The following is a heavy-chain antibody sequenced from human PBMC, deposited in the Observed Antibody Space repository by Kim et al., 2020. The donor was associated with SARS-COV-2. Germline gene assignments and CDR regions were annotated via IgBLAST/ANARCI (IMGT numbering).Heavy chain of an antibody. V-gene: IGHV3-73*01. D-gene: IGHD4-17*01. CDR2: IRSKTNNYAT. J-gene: IGHJ5*02. CDR1: GFTLSGSA. CDR3: TRNPQVSDYGERFRFDP. Sequence: GGSLRLSCAASGFTLSGSAVHWVRQASGKGLEWVGRIRSKTNNYATTYAASVKGRFTISRDDSKNTAFLQMNSLKTEDTAVYYCTRNPQVSDYGERFRFDPWGQGTPVTVSS.